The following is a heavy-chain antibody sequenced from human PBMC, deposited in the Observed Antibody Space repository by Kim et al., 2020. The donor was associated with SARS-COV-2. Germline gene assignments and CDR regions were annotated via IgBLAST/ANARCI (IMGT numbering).Heavy chain of an antibody. D-gene: IGHD1-1*01. V-gene: IGHV3-73*01. CDR1: GFTFSDSA. J-gene: IGHJ3*02. CDR3: TRVPGTTLVFWYALD. CDR2: IRSKVNGYAK. Sequence: GGSLRLSCGASGFTFSDSAMHWVRRASGKGLEWVGRIRSKVNGYAKAYTASVRGSITISRDDARNSAHLQMNSLKTEDTADYYCTRVPGTTLVFWYALD.